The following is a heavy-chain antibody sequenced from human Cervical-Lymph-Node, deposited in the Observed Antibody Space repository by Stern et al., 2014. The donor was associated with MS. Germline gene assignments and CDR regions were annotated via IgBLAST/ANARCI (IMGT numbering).Heavy chain of an antibody. CDR1: GFTFSTYP. CDR2: ISYDGSNK. CDR3: ARGRVRGDSSGWYY. V-gene: IGHV3-30*04. J-gene: IGHJ4*02. D-gene: IGHD6-19*01. Sequence: VQLVESGGGVVQPGRSLRLSCAASGFTFSTYPIHWVRQAPGKGLAWVALISYDGSNKYYADSVEGRFTISRDNSKNTLYLQMNSLRADDTAVYYCARGRVRGDSSGWYYWGQGTLVTVSS.